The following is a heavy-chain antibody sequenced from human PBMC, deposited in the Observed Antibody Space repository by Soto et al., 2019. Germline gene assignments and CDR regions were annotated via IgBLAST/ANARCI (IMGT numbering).Heavy chain of an antibody. J-gene: IGHJ4*02. CDR1: VFTFRSYG. CDR3: AKPHVVMISRYHYFEY. Sequence: VGSLRLSCATSVFTFRSYGMHCVRHTPGKWLEWVAVISFDGSNENYADSVKGRFTISRDNSKDTLYLQMNSLRTEDTAVYYCAKPHVVMISRYHYFEYWGQGALVNVSS. D-gene: IGHD3-16*01. CDR2: ISFDGSNE. V-gene: IGHV3-30*18.